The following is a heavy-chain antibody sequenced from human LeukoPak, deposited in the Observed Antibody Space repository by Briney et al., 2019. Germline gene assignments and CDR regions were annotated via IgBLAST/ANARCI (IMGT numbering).Heavy chain of an antibody. Sequence: PGGSLRLSCAASGFTFSSYAMSWVRQAPGKGLVWVSRINSDGSSTSYADSVKGRFTISRDNAKNTLYLQMNSLRAEDTAVYYCARDPERVPLEVRGGDYWGQGTLVTVSS. V-gene: IGHV3-74*01. CDR3: ARDPERVPLEVRGGDY. CDR1: GFTFSSYA. CDR2: INSDGSST. D-gene: IGHD2-15*01. J-gene: IGHJ4*02.